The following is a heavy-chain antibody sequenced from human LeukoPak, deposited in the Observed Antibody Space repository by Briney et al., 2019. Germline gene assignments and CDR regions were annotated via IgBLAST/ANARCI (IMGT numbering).Heavy chain of an antibody. CDR1: GFTFSGYW. V-gene: IGHV3-74*01. CDR2: INSDGSST. Sequence: GGSLRLSCAASGFTFSGYWMYWVRQAPGKGLVWVSLINSDGSSTNYADSVKGRFTISRDNAKNTLYMQVNSLRADDTAVYYCARHLGTYSDHWGQGTLVTVSS. J-gene: IGHJ4*02. CDR3: ARHLGTYSDH. D-gene: IGHD7-27*01.